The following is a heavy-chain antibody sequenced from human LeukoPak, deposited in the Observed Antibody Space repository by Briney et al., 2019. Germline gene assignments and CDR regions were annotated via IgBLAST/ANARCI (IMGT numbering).Heavy chain of an antibody. CDR2: IYNSGST. CDR3: ARHTITMIVVVIRYYFDY. CDR1: GGSISSSSDY. D-gene: IGHD3-22*01. Sequence: SETLSLTCTVSGGSISSSSDYWGWIRQPPGKGLEWIGIIYNSGSTNYNPSLKSRVTISVDTSKNQFSLKLSSVTAADTSVYYCARHTITMIVVVIRYYFDYWGQGTLVTVSS. V-gene: IGHV4-39*01. J-gene: IGHJ4*02.